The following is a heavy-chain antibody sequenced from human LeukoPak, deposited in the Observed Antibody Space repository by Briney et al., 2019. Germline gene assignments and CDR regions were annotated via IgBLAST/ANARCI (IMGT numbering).Heavy chain of an antibody. CDR2: ISSSGSNI. Sequence: HAGGSLRLSCAASGFTFSNYEINWVRQAPGKGLEWVSYISSSGSNIYYADSVKGRFTISRDNAKNSLYLQMNSLRAEDTAVYFCARDPYSGNYGAYYYYMDVWGKGTTVTISS. CDR3: ARDPYSGNYGAYYYYMDV. CDR1: GFTFSNYE. D-gene: IGHD1-26*01. V-gene: IGHV3-48*03. J-gene: IGHJ6*03.